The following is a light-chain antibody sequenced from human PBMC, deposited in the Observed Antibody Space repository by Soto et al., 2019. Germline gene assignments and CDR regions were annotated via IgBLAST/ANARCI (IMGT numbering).Light chain of an antibody. V-gene: IGKV3-20*01. J-gene: IGKJ5*01. CDR3: QQYGSSPIT. Sequence: EIVLTQSPGTLCLSPGERATLSCRASQSVRSSYLAWYQQKPGQAPRLLISGASSRATGIPDRFSGSGSGTDFTLTISRLEPEDFAVYYCQQYGSSPITFGQGTRLEIK. CDR2: GAS. CDR1: QSVRSSY.